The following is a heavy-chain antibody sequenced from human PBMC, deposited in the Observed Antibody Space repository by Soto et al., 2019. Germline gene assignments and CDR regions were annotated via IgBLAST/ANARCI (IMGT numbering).Heavy chain of an antibody. CDR1: GFTFSSYG. Sequence: ESGGGVVQPGRSLRLSCAASGFTFSSYGMHWVRQAPGKGLEWVAVISYDGSNKYYADSVKGRFTISRDNSKNTLYLQMNSLRAEDTAVYYCAKPGEAAAPVDVWGQGTTVTVSS. J-gene: IGHJ6*02. CDR2: ISYDGSNK. V-gene: IGHV3-30*18. D-gene: IGHD6-13*01. CDR3: AKPGEAAAPVDV.